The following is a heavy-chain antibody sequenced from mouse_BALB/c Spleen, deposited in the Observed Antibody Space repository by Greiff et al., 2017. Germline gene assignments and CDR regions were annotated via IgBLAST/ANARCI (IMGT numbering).Heavy chain of an antibody. CDR1: GYSITSDYA. CDR2: ISYSGST. D-gene: IGHD1-1*01. V-gene: IGHV3-2*02. CDR3: ARCYYGSSPQNWYFDV. Sequence: VQLQQSGPGLVKPSQSLSLTCTVTGYSITSDYAWNWIRQFPGNKLEWMGYISYSGSTSYNPSLKSRISITRDTSKNQFFLQLNSVTTEDTATYYCARCYYGSSPQNWYFDVWGAGTTVTVSS. J-gene: IGHJ1*01.